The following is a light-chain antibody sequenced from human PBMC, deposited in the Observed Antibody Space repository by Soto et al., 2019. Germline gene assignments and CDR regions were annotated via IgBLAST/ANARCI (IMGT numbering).Light chain of an antibody. CDR3: QQRSNWPRT. Sequence: EIVLTQSPATLSLSPGERATLSCRASQSVSSYLARYQQKPGQAPRLLIYDASNRATGIPARFSGSGSGTDFPLPIRSLEPEDFAVYYCQQRSNWPRTFAQGTKVEIK. CDR1: QSVSSY. J-gene: IGKJ1*01. CDR2: DAS. V-gene: IGKV3-11*01.